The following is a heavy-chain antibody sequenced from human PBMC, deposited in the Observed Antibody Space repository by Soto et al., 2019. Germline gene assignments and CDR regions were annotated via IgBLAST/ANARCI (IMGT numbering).Heavy chain of an antibody. CDR2: INAGNGNT. J-gene: IGHJ4*02. CDR1: GYTFTSYA. V-gene: IGHV1-3*01. D-gene: IGHD5-12*01. CDR3: ARENSGYYYFDY. Sequence: VASVKVSCKASGYTFTSYAMHWVRQAPGQRLEWMGWINAGNGNTKYSQKFQGRVTITRDTSASTAYMELSSLRSEDTAVYYCARENSGYYYFDYWGQGTLVTVSS.